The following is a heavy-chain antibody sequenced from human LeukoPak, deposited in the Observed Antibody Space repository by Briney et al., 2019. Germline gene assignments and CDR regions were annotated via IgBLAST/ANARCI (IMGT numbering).Heavy chain of an antibody. CDR2: STNKASGYTT. V-gene: IGHV3-72*01. CDR3: VRGRNSFDY. Sequence: PGGSLRLSCAVSRFIFSDHYMDWVRQAPGKGPECIARSTNKASGYTTHYAASVQGRFTISRDDSKNTLFLQMNSLKNEDTAVYFCVRGRNSFDYWGQGTLVSVSS. CDR1: RFIFSDHY. D-gene: IGHD1-14*01. J-gene: IGHJ4*02.